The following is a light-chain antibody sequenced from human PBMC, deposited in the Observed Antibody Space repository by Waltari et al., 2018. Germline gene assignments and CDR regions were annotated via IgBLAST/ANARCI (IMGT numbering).Light chain of an antibody. V-gene: IGKV1-9*01. CDR2: AAS. CDR3: LHLNNFPLS. Sequence: DIQLTQSPSFLSASVRDRVTITPRASQGISTHLAWYQQKPGKGPKLLIYAASTLQSDIPSRFSGSGSGTEFTLTISSLQSEDFATYYCLHLNNFPLSFGGGTKVEIK. CDR1: QGISTH. J-gene: IGKJ4*01.